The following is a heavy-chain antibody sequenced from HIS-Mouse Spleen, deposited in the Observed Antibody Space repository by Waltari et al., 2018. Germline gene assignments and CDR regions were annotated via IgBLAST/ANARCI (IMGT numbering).Heavy chain of an antibody. Sequence: QLQLQESGPGLVKPSETLSLTCTVSGGSISSSSYYWGWNRQPPGKGLEWIGSIYYSGGTYYNPSLKSRVTISVATSKNQFSLKLSSVTAADTAVYYCAREIPYSSSWYDWYFDLWGRGTLVTVSS. CDR2: IYYSGGT. D-gene: IGHD6-13*01. CDR3: AREIPYSSSWYDWYFDL. J-gene: IGHJ2*01. V-gene: IGHV4-39*07. CDR1: GGSISSSSYY.